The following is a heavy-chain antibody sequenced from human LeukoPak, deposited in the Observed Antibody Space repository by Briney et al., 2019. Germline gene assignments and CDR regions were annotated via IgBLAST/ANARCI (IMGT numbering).Heavy chain of an antibody. J-gene: IGHJ5*02. CDR2: MNPNSGNT. D-gene: IGHD1-26*01. CDR3: ARGQVGAYKYNWFDP. Sequence: ASVKVSCKASGYTFTSYDINWVRQATGQGLEWMGWMNPNSGNTGYAQKFQGRVTMTRNTSISTAYMELSSLRSEVTAVYYCARGQVGAYKYNWFDPWGQGTLVTVSS. V-gene: IGHV1-8*01. CDR1: GYTFTSYD.